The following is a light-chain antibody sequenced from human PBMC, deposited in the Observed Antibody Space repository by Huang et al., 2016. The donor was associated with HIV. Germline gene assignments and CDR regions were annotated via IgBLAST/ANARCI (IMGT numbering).Light chain of an antibody. CDR3: QQYNTSPRT. Sequence: MTQSPSTLSVSPGESATLSCRASQSVFKNLAWYQQKPGQAPKLLSYGSTARDAGITARFSGSGSGTDFTLTISSLQSEDFAVYYCQQYNTSPRTFGQGTKVEV. CDR1: QSVFKN. J-gene: IGKJ1*01. V-gene: IGKV3-15*01. CDR2: GST.